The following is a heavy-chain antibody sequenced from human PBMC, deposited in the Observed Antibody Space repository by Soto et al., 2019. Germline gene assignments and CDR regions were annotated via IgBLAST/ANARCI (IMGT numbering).Heavy chain of an antibody. D-gene: IGHD6-19*01. CDR1: GFTFSGSA. CDR2: IRSKANSYAT. V-gene: IGHV3-73*01. CDR3: TRVGWKAVADDAFDI. Sequence: GGSLRLSCAASGFTFSGSAMHWVRQASGKGLEWVGRIRSKANSYATAYAASVKGRFTISRDDSKNTAYLQMNSLKTEDTAVYYCTRVGWKAVADDAFDIWGQGTMVT. J-gene: IGHJ3*02.